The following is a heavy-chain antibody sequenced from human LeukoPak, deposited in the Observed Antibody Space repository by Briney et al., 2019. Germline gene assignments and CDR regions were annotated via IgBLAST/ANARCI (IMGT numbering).Heavy chain of an antibody. CDR2: IYYSGST. Sequence: SETLSLTCTVSGGSISSGDYYWSWIRQHPGRGLEWIGYIYYSGSTYYNPSLKSRVTISVDTSKNQFSLKLSSVTAADTAVYFCARDLPYYYDSSGYSSPQAVDIWGQGTMVTVSS. V-gene: IGHV4-30-4*01. CDR3: ARDLPYYYDSSGYSSPQAVDI. J-gene: IGHJ3*02. CDR1: GGSISSGDYY. D-gene: IGHD3-22*01.